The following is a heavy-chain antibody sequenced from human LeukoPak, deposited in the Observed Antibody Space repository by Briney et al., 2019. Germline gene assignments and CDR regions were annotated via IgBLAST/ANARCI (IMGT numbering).Heavy chain of an antibody. D-gene: IGHD6-13*01. V-gene: IGHV1-46*01. CDR2: INPSGGST. CDR1: GYIFTNYG. J-gene: IGHJ4*02. CDR3: AREGRGVPGAIAAVKGFDY. Sequence: ASVKVSCKTSGYIFTNYGISWVRQAPGQGLEWMGIINPSGGSTSYAQKFQGRVTMTRDMSTSTVYMELSSLRSEGTAIYYCAREGRGVPGAIAAVKGFDYWGQGTLVTVSS.